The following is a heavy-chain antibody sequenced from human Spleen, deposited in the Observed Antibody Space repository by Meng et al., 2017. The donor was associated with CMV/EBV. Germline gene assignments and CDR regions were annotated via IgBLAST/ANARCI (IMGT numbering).Heavy chain of an antibody. CDR1: GLTVSSNY. CDR3: AKGGGYCSSTSCYVDY. CDR2: IYIGGST. V-gene: IGHV3-53*01. D-gene: IGHD2-2*01. J-gene: IGHJ4*02. Sequence: GESLKISCAASGLTVSSNYMTWVRQAPGKGLEWVSVIYIGGSTYYADSVKGRFTISRDNSKNTLYLQMNSLRAEDTAVYYCAKGGGYCSSTSCYVDYWGQGTLVTVSS.